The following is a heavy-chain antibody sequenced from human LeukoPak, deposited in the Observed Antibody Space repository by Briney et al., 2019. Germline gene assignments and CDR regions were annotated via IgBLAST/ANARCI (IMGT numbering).Heavy chain of an antibody. CDR3: ARDQDSSGWYGYYFDY. J-gene: IGHJ4*02. D-gene: IGHD6-19*01. Sequence: GGSLRLSCAASGFIFSSYAMHWVRQAPGKGLEWVAVISYDGSNKYYADSVKGRFTISRDNSKNTLYLQMNSLRAEDTAVYYCARDQDSSGWYGYYFDYWGQGTLVTVSS. V-gene: IGHV3-30-3*01. CDR2: ISYDGSNK. CDR1: GFIFSSYA.